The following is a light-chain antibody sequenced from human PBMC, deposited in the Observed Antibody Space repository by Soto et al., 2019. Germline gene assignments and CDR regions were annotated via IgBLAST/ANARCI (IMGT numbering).Light chain of an antibody. Sequence: DIQLTQSPTTLPASVGDRVTLTCRASESISNWLAWYQQRPGTAPKLLIYHASILETAVPSRFSGNGYGTECTLTISILQPSEFPTYYCQQYSTYSFGQGSRVEIK. V-gene: IGKV1-5*01. J-gene: IGKJ1*01. CDR3: QQYSTYS. CDR1: ESISNW. CDR2: HAS.